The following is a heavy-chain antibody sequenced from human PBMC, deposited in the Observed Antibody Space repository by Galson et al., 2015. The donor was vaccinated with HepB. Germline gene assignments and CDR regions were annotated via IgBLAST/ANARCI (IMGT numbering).Heavy chain of an antibody. J-gene: IGHJ4*02. CDR1: GFTFSSYS. V-gene: IGHV3-48*01. Sequence: SLRLSCAASGFTFSSYSMNWVRQAPGKGLEWVSYISSSSSTIYYADSVKGRFTISRDNAKNSLYLQMNSLRAEDTAVYYCARGPPADRYFDWLLSFDYWGQGTLVTVSS. CDR3: ARGPPADRYFDWLLSFDY. CDR2: ISSSSSTI. D-gene: IGHD3-9*01.